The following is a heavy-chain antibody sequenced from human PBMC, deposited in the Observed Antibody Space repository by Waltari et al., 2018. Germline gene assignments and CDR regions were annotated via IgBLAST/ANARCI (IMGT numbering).Heavy chain of an antibody. Sequence: QVQLQESGPGLVTPSEPLSLTCTVSGGSISSHYWRWIRQPPGKGLEWIGYIYYSGSTNYNPSLKSRVTISVDTSKNQFSLKLSSVTAADTAVYYCARFSVGASYFDYWGQGTLVTVSS. CDR1: GGSISSHY. CDR2: IYYSGST. CDR3: ARFSVGASYFDY. J-gene: IGHJ4*02. D-gene: IGHD1-26*01. V-gene: IGHV4-59*11.